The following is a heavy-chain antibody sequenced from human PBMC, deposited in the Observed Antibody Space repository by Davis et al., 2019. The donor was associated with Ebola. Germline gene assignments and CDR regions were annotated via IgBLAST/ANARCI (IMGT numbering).Heavy chain of an antibody. Sequence: ASVKVSCKASGYTFTSYDINWVRQATGQGLEWMGWMNPNSGNTGYAQKFQGRVTMTRDTSTSTVYMELSSLRSEDTAVYYCARGAILTLYYYYGMDVWGQGTTVTVSS. CDR1: GYTFTSYD. V-gene: IGHV1-8*01. D-gene: IGHD3-9*01. CDR3: ARGAILTLYYYYGMDV. J-gene: IGHJ6*02. CDR2: MNPNSGNT.